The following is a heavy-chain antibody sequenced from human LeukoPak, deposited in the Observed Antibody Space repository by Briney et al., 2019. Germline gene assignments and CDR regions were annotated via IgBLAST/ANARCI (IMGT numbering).Heavy chain of an antibody. D-gene: IGHD6-19*01. Sequence: ASVKVSCKASGDTFTSYYMHCVRQTPGQGLERMGIINPSGGSTSYAQKFQGRVTMTRDTSTSTVYMELSSLRSEDTAVYYCARDTAIGVAGLDDAIDIWGQGTMVTVSS. CDR1: GDTFTSYY. V-gene: IGHV1-46*01. CDR2: INPSGGST. CDR3: ARDTAIGVAGLDDAIDI. J-gene: IGHJ3*02.